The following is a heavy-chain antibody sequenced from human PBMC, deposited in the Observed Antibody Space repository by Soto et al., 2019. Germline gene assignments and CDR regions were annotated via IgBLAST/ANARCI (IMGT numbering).Heavy chain of an antibody. CDR2: ISYDGSNK. CDR3: ARTVAGTHYYYYGMDV. V-gene: IGHV3-30-3*01. CDR1: GFTFSSYA. D-gene: IGHD6-19*01. Sequence: WGSLRLSCAASGFTFSSYAMHWVRQAPGKGLEWVAVISYDGSNKYYADSVKGRFTISRDNSKNTLYLQMNSLRAEDTAVYYCARTVAGTHYYYYGMDVWGQGTTVTVS. J-gene: IGHJ6*02.